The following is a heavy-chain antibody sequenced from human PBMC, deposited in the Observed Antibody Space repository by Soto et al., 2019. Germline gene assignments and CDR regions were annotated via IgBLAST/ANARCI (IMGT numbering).Heavy chain of an antibody. CDR3: ARARGGVVIAHFDY. Sequence: QVQLQQWGAGLLKPSETLSLTCAVYGGSFSGYYWSWIRQPPGKGLEWIGEINHSGSTNYNPSLTCRITISVDASKNRCSLKLSSVTAADTAVYYCARARGGVVIAHFDYWGQGTLVTVSS. J-gene: IGHJ4*02. CDR1: GGSFSGYY. CDR2: INHSGST. V-gene: IGHV4-34*01. D-gene: IGHD2-21*01.